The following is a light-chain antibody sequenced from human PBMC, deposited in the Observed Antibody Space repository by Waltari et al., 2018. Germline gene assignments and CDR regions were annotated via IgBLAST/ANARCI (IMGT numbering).Light chain of an antibody. Sequence: QSALTQPRSVSGSPGQSVTISCTGTSRDVGGYNYVSWYQQQPGKAPKLMIYDITKRPSGVPDRFSGSKSGNTASLTISGLQAEDEADYYCCSYAGGFYVFGTGTEVTVL. J-gene: IGLJ1*01. CDR1: SRDVGGYNY. V-gene: IGLV2-11*01. CDR3: CSYAGGFYV. CDR2: DIT.